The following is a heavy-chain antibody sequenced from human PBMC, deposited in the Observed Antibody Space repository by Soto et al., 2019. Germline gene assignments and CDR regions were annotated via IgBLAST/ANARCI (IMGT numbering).Heavy chain of an antibody. Sequence: SQTLSLTCDISGDSVSSSSAAWNCIIQSPSRGLEWLGRTYYRSKWIHEYTLSMESRITINPDTSKNQFSLHIYSVTPEDTAVYYCAGVVWFRGMDVWGQGTPVTVSS. J-gene: IGHJ6*02. CDR2: TYYRSKWIH. V-gene: IGHV6-1*01. D-gene: IGHD3-16*01. CDR1: GDSVSSSSAA. CDR3: AGVVWFRGMDV.